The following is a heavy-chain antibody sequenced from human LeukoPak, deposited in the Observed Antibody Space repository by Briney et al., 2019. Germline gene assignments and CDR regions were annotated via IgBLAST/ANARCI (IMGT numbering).Heavy chain of an antibody. CDR1: GYTFTSYY. V-gene: IGHV1-46*01. J-gene: IGHJ5*02. Sequence: ASVKVSCKASGYTFTSYYMHWVRQAPGQGLEWMGLTNPTGGSTGYAQKFQGRVTMTRDMSTSTDYMELSSLRSEDTAIYYCARDNSVGDNAWWFDPWGQGTLVTVSS. CDR3: ARDNSVGDNAWWFDP. D-gene: IGHD1-26*01. CDR2: TNPTGGST.